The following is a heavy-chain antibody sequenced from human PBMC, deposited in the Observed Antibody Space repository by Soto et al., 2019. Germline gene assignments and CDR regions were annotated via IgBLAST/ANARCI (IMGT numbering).Heavy chain of an antibody. D-gene: IGHD3-10*01. CDR3: ARDDYGIHPY. V-gene: IGHV1-2*02. CDR2: IDPKNGGT. J-gene: IGHJ4*02. CDR1: GYTVTDYY. Sequence: ASVKVSCKASGYTVTDYYIHWVRQAPGQGLEWMGWIDPKNGGTIYAQKFQDRVTMTRDTSISTAYMDLSRLTSDDTALYYCARDDYGIHPYWGQGTLVTVSS.